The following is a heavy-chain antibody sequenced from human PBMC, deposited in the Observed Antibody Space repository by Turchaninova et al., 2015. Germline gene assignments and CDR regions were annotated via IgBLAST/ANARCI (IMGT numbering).Heavy chain of an antibody. J-gene: IGHJ2*01. CDR2: INKSGNT. CDR1: GGSFSGYY. V-gene: IGHV4-34*01. Sequence: QEQLQQWGAGLLKPSETLSLTCAVYGGSFSGYYWSWIRQPPGKGRGWIGEINKSGNTNYNPSLKSRVTISVDTSKNQFSLRWSSVTAADTAVYYWARGGGYRRYFDLWGRGTLVTVSS. CDR3: ARGGGYRRYFDL. D-gene: IGHD5-18*01.